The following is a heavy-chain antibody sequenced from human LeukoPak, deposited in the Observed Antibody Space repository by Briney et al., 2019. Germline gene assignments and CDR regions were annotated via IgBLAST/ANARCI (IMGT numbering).Heavy chain of an antibody. CDR1: GFSLSTSGVG. CDR2: IYWNDDK. V-gene: IGHV2-5*01. D-gene: IGHD1-14*01. Sequence: SGPTLVKPRQTLTLTCTFSGFSLSTSGVGVGWIRQPPGKALEWLALIYWNDDKRYSPSLKSRLTITKDTSKNQVVLTMTNMDPVDTATYYCAHMDRLGEFDPWGQGTLVTVSS. CDR3: AHMDRLGEFDP. J-gene: IGHJ5*02.